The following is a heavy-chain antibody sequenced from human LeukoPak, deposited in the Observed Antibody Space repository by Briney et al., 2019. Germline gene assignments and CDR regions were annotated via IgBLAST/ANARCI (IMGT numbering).Heavy chain of an antibody. CDR2: IYYSGSA. CDR3: ARHSYTGTMATYYFDY. D-gene: IGHD1-7*01. Sequence: PSETLSLTCTVSGGSISSSSYYWGWIRQPPGKGLEWIGSIYYSGSAYYNPSLKSRLTISVDTSKNQFSLKLSSVTAAGTAVYYCARHSYTGTMATYYFDYWGQGTLATVSS. J-gene: IGHJ4*02. V-gene: IGHV4-39*01. CDR1: GGSISSSSYY.